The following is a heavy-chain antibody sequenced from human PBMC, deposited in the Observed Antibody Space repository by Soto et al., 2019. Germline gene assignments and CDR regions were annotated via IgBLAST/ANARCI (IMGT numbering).Heavy chain of an antibody. J-gene: IGHJ4*02. CDR3: ARVRGYYDSSGYYPPISYFDY. Sequence: ASVKVSCKASGGTFSSYAISWVRQAPGQGLEWMGGIIPIFGTANYAQKFQGRVTITADESTSTAYMELSSLRSEDTAVYYCARVRGYYDSSGYYPPISYFDYWGQGTLVTVSS. V-gene: IGHV1-69*13. CDR1: GGTFSSYA. D-gene: IGHD3-22*01. CDR2: IIPIFGTA.